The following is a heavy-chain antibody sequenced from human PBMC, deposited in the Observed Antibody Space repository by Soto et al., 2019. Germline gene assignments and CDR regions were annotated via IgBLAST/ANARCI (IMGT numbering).Heavy chain of an antibody. CDR3: ARELRAPTVTTSFDY. Sequence: KTSETLSLTCTVSGGSVSSGSYYWSWIRQPPGKGLEWIGYIYYSGSTNYNPSLKSRVTISVDTSKNQFSLKLSSVTAADTAVYYCARELRAPTVTTSFDYWGQGTLVTVSS. V-gene: IGHV4-61*01. D-gene: IGHD4-17*01. CDR1: GGSVSSGSYY. J-gene: IGHJ4*02. CDR2: IYYSGST.